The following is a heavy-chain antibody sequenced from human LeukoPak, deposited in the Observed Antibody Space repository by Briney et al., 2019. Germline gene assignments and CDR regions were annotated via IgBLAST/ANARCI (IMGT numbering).Heavy chain of an antibody. CDR2: ISSSSSYI. J-gene: IGHJ3*02. D-gene: IGHD3-22*01. CDR3: ARVSREYYYDTSGYFHDAFDI. V-gene: IGHV3-21*01. CDR1: GFTFSSYS. Sequence: GGSLRLSCAASGFTFSSYSMNWVRQAPGKGLEWVSSISSSSSYIYYADSVKGRFTISRDNSKNTLYLQMNSLRAEDTAVYYCARVSREYYYDTSGYFHDAFDIWGQGTMVTVSS.